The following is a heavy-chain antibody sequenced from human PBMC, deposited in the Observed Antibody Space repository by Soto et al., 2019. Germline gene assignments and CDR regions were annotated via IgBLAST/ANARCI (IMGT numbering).Heavy chain of an antibody. CDR1: GDSISSDY. V-gene: IGHV4-59*01. D-gene: IGHD3-10*01. Sequence: SETLSLKRTVSGDSISSDYWSWIRQSPGKGLEWIGNIYHSGSSEYNPSLKSRVTISVDTSNNQFSLKLGSVTAADTAVHYCARDIGSTSRIIGIIDYWGQGTPVTVSS. CDR3: ARDIGSTSRIIGIIDY. J-gene: IGHJ4*01. CDR2: IYHSGSS.